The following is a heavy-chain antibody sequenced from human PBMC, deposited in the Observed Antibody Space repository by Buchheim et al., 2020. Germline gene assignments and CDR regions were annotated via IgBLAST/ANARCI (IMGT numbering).Heavy chain of an antibody. CDR2: INDSGGSR. CDR1: GFSFSSHA. Sequence: EVQLLESGGGLVQPGGSLRLSCAASGFSFSSHAMSWVRQAPGKGLEWVAVINDSGGSRYYADSVKGRFTIARDNSKNTLSLQMNSLRAEDTAVYYCAKDWALVLRYLDYWGQGTL. CDR3: AKDWALVLRYLDY. D-gene: IGHD3-9*01. J-gene: IGHJ4*02. V-gene: IGHV3-23*01.